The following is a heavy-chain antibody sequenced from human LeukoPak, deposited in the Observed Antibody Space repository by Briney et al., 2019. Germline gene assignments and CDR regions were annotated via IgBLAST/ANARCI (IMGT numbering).Heavy chain of an antibody. V-gene: IGHV3-21*01. J-gene: IGHJ4*02. CDR2: ISSSSSYI. CDR1: GFTFSSYS. Sequence: GGSLRLSCAASGFTFSSYSMNWVRQAPGKGLEWVSSISSSSSYIYYADSVKGRFTISRDNSKNTLYLQMNSLRAEDTAVYYCAKDLRLGWYFDYWGQGTLVTVSS. D-gene: IGHD5/OR15-5a*01. CDR3: AKDLRLGWYFDY.